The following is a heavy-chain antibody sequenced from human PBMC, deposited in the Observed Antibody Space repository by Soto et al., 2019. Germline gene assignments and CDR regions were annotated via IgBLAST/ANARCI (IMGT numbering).Heavy chain of an antibody. Sequence: QLQLQESGPGLVKPSETLSLTCSVSGGSISSSRYYWGWIRQPPGKGLAWIGTIHYSGSTYYNPSLKSRVTISVDMSKNQFSLKRSSVTAADTAVYYCARQDSVWFGDNIDYWGQGTLVTVSS. CDR2: IHYSGST. J-gene: IGHJ4*02. V-gene: IGHV4-39*01. CDR1: GGSISSSRYY. CDR3: ARQDSVWFGDNIDY. D-gene: IGHD3-10*01.